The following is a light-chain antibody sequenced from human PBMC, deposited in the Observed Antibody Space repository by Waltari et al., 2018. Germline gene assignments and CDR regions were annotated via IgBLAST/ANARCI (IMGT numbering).Light chain of an antibody. CDR1: RSDVGGYDY. V-gene: IGLV2-14*01. CDR3: TSYTSSGTLVV. J-gene: IGLJ2*01. CDR2: EVS. Sequence: QSALTQPASVSGSPGQSITISCTGTRSDVGGYDYVSWYQQHPGKAPKLMISEVSNRPSGVSNRFAASKSGNTASLTISGLQAEDEADYYCTSYTSSGTLVVFGGGTKLTVL.